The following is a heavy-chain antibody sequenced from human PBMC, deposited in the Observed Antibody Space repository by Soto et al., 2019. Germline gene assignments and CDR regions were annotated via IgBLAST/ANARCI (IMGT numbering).Heavy chain of an antibody. J-gene: IGHJ6*02. Sequence: PSETLSLTCTVSGGSISSYFWSWIRQPPGRGLEWIGHIHYSGSTNYNPSLKSRVTISVDTSKNQVSLKLSSVTAADTAMYFCARQVSSAWPPYYYDMDVCGQGTTVTVSS. CDR1: GGSISSYF. CDR3: ARQVSSAWPPYYYDMDV. D-gene: IGHD6-25*01. CDR2: IHYSGST. V-gene: IGHV4-59*08.